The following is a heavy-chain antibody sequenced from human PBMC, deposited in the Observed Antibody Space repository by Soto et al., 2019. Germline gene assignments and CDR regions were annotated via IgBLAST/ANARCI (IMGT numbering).Heavy chain of an antibody. Sequence: QVQLVQSGAEVKKPGSSVKVSCKASGGTFSSYAISWVRQAPGQGLEWMGGIIPIFGTANYAQKFQGRVTITADESTSTAYMELSRLRSEDTAVYYCARGESRYYDSSGYGGAFDIWGQGTMVTVSS. CDR2: IIPIFGTA. V-gene: IGHV1-69*01. J-gene: IGHJ3*02. CDR3: ARGESRYYDSSGYGGAFDI. CDR1: GGTFSSYA. D-gene: IGHD3-22*01.